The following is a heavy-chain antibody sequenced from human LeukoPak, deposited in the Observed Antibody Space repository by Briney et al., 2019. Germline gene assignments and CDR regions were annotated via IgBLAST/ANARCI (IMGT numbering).Heavy chain of an antibody. CDR1: GFTFSNYA. CDR2: ISGSGFST. V-gene: IGHV3-23*01. Sequence: PGGSLRLSCAASGFTFSNYAMSWVRQAPGKGLEWVSAISGSGFSTYYADSVKGRFTISRDNSKNTLYLQMGSLRAEDMAVYYCARARGEQLVFGAFDIWGQGTMVTVSS. CDR3: ARARGEQLVFGAFDI. J-gene: IGHJ3*02. D-gene: IGHD6-6*01.